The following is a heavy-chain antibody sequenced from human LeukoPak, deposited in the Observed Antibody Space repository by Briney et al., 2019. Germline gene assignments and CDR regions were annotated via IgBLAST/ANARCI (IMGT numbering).Heavy chain of an antibody. CDR1: GFTFSSYA. CDR3: ARGGSGWGSYYFDY. D-gene: IGHD6-19*01. Sequence: GGSLRLSCAASGFTFSSYAMSWVRQTPGKGLEWVSAISGTGAGTYSADSVKGRFTISRDNSKNTLYLQMNSLRAEDTAVYYCARGGSGWGSYYFDYWGQGTLVTVSS. J-gene: IGHJ4*02. CDR2: ISGTGAGT. V-gene: IGHV3-23*01.